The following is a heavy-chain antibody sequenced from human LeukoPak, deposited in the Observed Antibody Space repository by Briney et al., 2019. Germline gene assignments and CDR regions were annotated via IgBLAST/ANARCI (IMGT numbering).Heavy chain of an antibody. CDR2: ISSNGGSP. J-gene: IGHJ3*02. CDR3: VSGDAFDI. Sequence: PGGSLRLSCAASGFTFSSYAMHWVRQAPGKGLEYVSAISSNGGSPYYANSVKGRFTISRDNSKNTLYLQMGSLRAEDMAVYYCVSGDAFDIWGQGTMVTVSS. V-gene: IGHV3-64*01. CDR1: GFTFSSYA.